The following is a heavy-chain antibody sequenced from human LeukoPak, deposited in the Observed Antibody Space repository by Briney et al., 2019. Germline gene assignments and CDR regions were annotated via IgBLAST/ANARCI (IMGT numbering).Heavy chain of an antibody. CDR3: ASRPMTTDAFDI. D-gene: IGHD3-22*01. CDR1: GGTISSYA. J-gene: IGHJ3*02. V-gene: IGHV1-69*13. CDR2: IIPIFGTA. Sequence: SVKVSCKASGGTISSYAISWVRQAPGQGLEWMGGIIPIFGTANYAQKFQGRVTITADESTSTAYMELSSLRSEDTAVYYCASRPMTTDAFDIWGQGTMVTVSS.